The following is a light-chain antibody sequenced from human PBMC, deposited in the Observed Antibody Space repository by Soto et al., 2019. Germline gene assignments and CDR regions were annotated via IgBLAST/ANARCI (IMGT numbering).Light chain of an antibody. V-gene: IGKV1-12*02. CDR2: DAS. CDR3: QQANGFPWT. CDR1: QGISSW. Sequence: DIQMTQSPSSVSASVGDRVTITCRASQGISSWLAWYQQKPGRAPRLLISDASSLQSGVPSRFSGSGSGTDFTRSSSSLQPEDSATYYCQQANGFPWTFGQGTKVAIK. J-gene: IGKJ1*01.